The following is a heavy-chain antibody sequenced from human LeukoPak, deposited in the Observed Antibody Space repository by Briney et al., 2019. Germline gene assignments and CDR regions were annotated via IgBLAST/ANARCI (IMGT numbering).Heavy chain of an antibody. CDR2: INHSGST. V-gene: IGHV4-34*01. CDR1: GGSFSGYY. D-gene: IGHD7-27*01. Sequence: SETLSLTCAVYGGSFSGYYWSWIRQPPGKGLEWIGEINHSGSTNYNPSLKSRVTISVDTSKNQFSLKLSSVTAADTAVYYCATAPSPSSRPASGRGSGAGETYYFDYWGQGTLVTVSS. CDR3: ATAPSPSSRPASGRGSGAGETYYFDY. J-gene: IGHJ4*02.